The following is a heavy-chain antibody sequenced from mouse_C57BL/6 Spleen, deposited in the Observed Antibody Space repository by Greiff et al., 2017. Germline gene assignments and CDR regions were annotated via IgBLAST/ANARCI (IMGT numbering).Heavy chain of an antibody. V-gene: IGHV5-15*01. CDR2: ISNLAYSI. D-gene: IGHD3-2*02. Sequence: EVQVVESGGGLVQPGGSLKLSCAASGFTFSDYGMAWVRQAPRKGPEWVAFISNLAYSIYSADTVTGRFTLSRDNAKNTLYLEMSRLRCENTAMNDGSRHDSSDYSMAYWGQGTSVTVSS. CDR1: GFTFSDYG. J-gene: IGHJ4*01. CDR3: SRHDSSDYSMAY.